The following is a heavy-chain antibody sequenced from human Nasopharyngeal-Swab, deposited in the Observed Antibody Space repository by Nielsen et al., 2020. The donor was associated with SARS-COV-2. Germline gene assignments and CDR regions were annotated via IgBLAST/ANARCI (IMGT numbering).Heavy chain of an antibody. D-gene: IGHD5-24*01. J-gene: IGHJ5*02. CDR2: IYPGDSDT. CDR3: ARLKPSVVMATTGGWFDP. V-gene: IGHV5-51*01. Sequence: GESLKISCKGSGYSFTSYWIGWVRQMPGKGLEWIGIIYPGDSDTRYSPSFQGQVTISADKSIGTAYLQWSSLKASDTAMYYCARLKPSVVMATTGGWFDPWGQGTLVTVSS. CDR1: GYSFTSYW.